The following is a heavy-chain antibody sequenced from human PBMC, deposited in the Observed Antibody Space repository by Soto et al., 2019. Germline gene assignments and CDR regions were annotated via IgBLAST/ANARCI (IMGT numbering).Heavy chain of an antibody. Sequence: PGGFLRLSCAASGFSFSSYAMNWFRQAPGKGLEWVTAINGGSTTYYADSVKGRFTISRDNSKNTLYLQMNSLRAEDTAVYYCAKDKDWSGVYGMDVWGQGTTVTVSS. J-gene: IGHJ6*02. D-gene: IGHD3-3*01. CDR1: GFSFSSYA. CDR2: INGGSTT. V-gene: IGHV3-23*01. CDR3: AKDKDWSGVYGMDV.